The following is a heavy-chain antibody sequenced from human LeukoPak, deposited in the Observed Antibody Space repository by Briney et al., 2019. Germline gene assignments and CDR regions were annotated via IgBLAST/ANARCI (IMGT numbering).Heavy chain of an antibody. CDR1: GGSFSGYY. Sequence: PSETLSLTCAVYGGSFSGYYWSWIRQPPGKGLEWIGEINHSGSTNYNPSLKSRVTISVDTSKNQFSLKLSSVTAADTAVYYCARVFGTSWEAAAGTDYYYGMDVWGQGTTVTVSS. CDR2: INHSGST. V-gene: IGHV4-34*01. CDR3: ARVFGTSWEAAAGTDYYYGMDV. J-gene: IGHJ6*02. D-gene: IGHD6-13*01.